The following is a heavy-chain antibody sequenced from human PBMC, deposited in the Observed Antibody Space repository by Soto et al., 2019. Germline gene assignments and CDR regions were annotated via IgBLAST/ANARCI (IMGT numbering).Heavy chain of an antibody. D-gene: IGHD3-10*01. CDR2: INHSGST. Sequence: SETLSLTCTVSGGSISSGGYYWSWIRQPPGKGLEWIGEINHSGSTNYNPSLKSRVTISVDTSKNQFSLKLSSVTAADTAVYYCARDRRLLWFGELLSGWFDPWGQGTLVTVSS. V-gene: IGHV4-39*07. CDR1: GGSISSGGYY. CDR3: ARDRRLLWFGELLSGWFDP. J-gene: IGHJ5*02.